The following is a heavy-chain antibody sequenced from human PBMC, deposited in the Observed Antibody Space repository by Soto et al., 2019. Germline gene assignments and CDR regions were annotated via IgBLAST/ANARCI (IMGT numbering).Heavy chain of an antibody. V-gene: IGHV5-51*01. CDR3: ARRGREAFYYPMDV. Sequence: PGESLKISCQASGLTFSYYWIGWVRQMPGKGLEWMGIIYPDDSDARYNPSFQGRVTMSADKSNSTAYLQWSSLKASDTAIYYCARRGREAFYYPMDVWGQGTTVTVSS. CDR2: IYPDDSDA. J-gene: IGHJ6*02. CDR1: GLTFSYYW.